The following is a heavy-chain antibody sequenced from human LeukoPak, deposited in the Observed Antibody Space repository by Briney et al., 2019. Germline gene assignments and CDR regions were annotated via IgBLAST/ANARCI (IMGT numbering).Heavy chain of an antibody. CDR2: FTDSSSYI. J-gene: IGHJ4*02. V-gene: IGHV3-21*04. CDR1: GFTFTTYS. D-gene: IGHD2-2*01. CDR3: ARWYCTTTNCYYDY. Sequence: GGSLRLSCAASGFTFTTYSMNWVRQAPGKGLEWVSSFTDSSSYIYYSDSLKGRFTISRDDAKNSLYLQMNSLRAEDTAVYYCARWYCTTTNCYYDYWGQGTLVTVSS.